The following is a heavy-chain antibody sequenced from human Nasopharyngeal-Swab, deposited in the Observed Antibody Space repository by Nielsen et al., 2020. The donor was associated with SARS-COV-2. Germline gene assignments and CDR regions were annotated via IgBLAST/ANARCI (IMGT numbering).Heavy chain of an antibody. CDR1: GFTFSSYD. D-gene: IGHD3-22*01. Sequence: GESLKISCAASGFTFSSYDMHWVRQATGKGPEWVSAIGTAGDTYYPGSVKGRFTISRENAKNSLYLQMNSLRAEDTAVYYCARGDDTTDYYEPFDYWGQGTLVTVSS. V-gene: IGHV3-13*01. CDR2: IGTAGDT. CDR3: ARGDDTTDYYEPFDY. J-gene: IGHJ4*02.